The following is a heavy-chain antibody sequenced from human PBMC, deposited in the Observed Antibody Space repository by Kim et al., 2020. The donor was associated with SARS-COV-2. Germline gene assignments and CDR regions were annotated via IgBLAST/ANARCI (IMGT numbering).Heavy chain of an antibody. V-gene: IGHV4-39*01. CDR3: ARHARELLSDFDY. D-gene: IGHD1-26*01. CDR2: IYYSGST. CDR1: GGSISSSSYY. J-gene: IGHJ4*02. Sequence: SETLSLTCTVSGGSISSSSYYWGWIRQPPGKGLEWIGSIYYSGSTYYNPSLKSRVTISVDTSKNQFSLKLSSVTAADTAVYYCARHARELLSDFDYWGQGTLVTVSS.